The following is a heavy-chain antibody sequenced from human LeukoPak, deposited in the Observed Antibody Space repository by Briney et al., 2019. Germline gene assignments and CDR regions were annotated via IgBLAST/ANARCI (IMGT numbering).Heavy chain of an antibody. Sequence: ASVKVSCKASGYTFTSYSISWVRQAPGQGLEWMGWISAYNGNTNYAQKLQGRVTMTTDTSTSTAHMELRSLRSDDTAVYYCARDIDSNGLYAWYWGQGTLVTVSS. CDR1: GYTFTSYS. D-gene: IGHD3-16*01. CDR2: ISAYNGNT. J-gene: IGHJ4*02. V-gene: IGHV1-18*01. CDR3: ARDIDSNGLYAWY.